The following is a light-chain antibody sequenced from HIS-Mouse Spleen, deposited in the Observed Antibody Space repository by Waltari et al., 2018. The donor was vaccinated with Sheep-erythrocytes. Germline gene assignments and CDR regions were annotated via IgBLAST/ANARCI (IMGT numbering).Light chain of an antibody. CDR3: QVWDSSTVV. CDR2: RDS. J-gene: IGLJ2*01. Sequence: SYELTQPLSVSVALGQTARITCGGNNIGSKNVHWYQQKPGQAPVLVIYRDSNRPSGLPERFSSSNSGNTAALTISRAQAGDEADYYCQVWDSSTVVFGGGTKLTVL. V-gene: IGLV3-9*01. CDR1: NIGSKN.